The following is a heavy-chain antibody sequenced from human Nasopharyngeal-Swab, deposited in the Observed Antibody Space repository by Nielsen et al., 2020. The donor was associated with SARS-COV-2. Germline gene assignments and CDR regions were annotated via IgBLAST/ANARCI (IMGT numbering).Heavy chain of an antibody. V-gene: IGHV4-34*01. CDR3: ARGAGYYYYYYMDV. CDR2: INHSGST. Sequence: GSLRLSCAVYGGSFSGYYWSWIRQPPGKGLEWIGEINHSGSTNYNPSLKSRVTISVDTSKNQFSLKLSSVTAADTAVYYCARGAGYYYYYYMDVWGKGTTVTVSS. J-gene: IGHJ6*03. CDR1: GGSFSGYY. D-gene: IGHD6-19*01.